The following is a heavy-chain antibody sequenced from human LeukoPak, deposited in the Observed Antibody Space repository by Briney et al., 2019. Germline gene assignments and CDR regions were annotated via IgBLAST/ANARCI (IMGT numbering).Heavy chain of an antibody. D-gene: IGHD2-21*02. J-gene: IGHJ3*02. V-gene: IGHV3-20*04. CDR2: INWNGGST. Sequence: GGSLRLSCAASGFTFDDYGMIWVRQAPGKGLEWVSGINWNGGSTGYADSVKGRFTISRDNATNSLYLQMNSLRAEDTALYYCARGRMVVTSRDDAFDIWGQGTMVTVSS. CDR1: GFTFDDYG. CDR3: ARGRMVVTSRDDAFDI.